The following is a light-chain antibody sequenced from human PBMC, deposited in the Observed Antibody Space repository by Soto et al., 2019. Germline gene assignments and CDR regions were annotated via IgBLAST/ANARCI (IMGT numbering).Light chain of an antibody. V-gene: IGKV1-5*01. J-gene: IGKJ1*01. CDR1: QSIRYY. CDR2: GAS. CDR3: HPHNIYSQT. Sequence: DIQLTQSPPTLSASVGDRVTITCRASQSIRYYLAWYQQMPGKAPKLLIYGASSLQSGVPSRFSGSGSGTEFTLTISSLQPDDFATFFCHPHNIYSQTLGQGTKVNIK.